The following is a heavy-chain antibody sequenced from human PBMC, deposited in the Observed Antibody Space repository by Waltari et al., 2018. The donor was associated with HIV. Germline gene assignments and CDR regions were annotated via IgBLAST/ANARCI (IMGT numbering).Heavy chain of an antibody. CDR3: ARRHATEGVLDL. Sequence: EVQLLESGGGVVQPGGSLRLSCAASGFPFSTFWMYWVSQVPGKGPVWISRLNGDGTTNLYADSVKGRFTISRDNTRDALYLQMNSLRAEDTAVYYCARRHATEGVLDLWGRGTLVTVSS. V-gene: IGHV3-74*01. J-gene: IGHJ2*01. CDR2: LNGDGTTN. CDR1: GFPFSTFW. D-gene: IGHD3-10*01.